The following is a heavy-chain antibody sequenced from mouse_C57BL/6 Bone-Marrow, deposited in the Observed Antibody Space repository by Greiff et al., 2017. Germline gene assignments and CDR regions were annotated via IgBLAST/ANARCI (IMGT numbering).Heavy chain of an antibody. CDR2: IHPNSGST. J-gene: IGHJ1*03. D-gene: IGHD4-1*01. V-gene: IGHV1-64*01. Sequence: QVQLQQPGAELVKPGASVKLSCKASGYTFTSYWMHWVKQRPGQGLEWIGMIHPNSGSTNYNEKFKSKATLTVDKSSSTAYMQLSSLTSEDSAVYYCAITGTGWYFDDWGKGTTVTVSS. CDR3: AITGTGWYFDD. CDR1: GYTFTSYW.